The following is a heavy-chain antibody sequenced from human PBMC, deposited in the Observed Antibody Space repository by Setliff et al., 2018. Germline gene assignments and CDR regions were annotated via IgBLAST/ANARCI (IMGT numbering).Heavy chain of an antibody. D-gene: IGHD2-15*01. CDR3: ARDLVGYCSGGSCYDWDY. CDR1: GYTFTSYG. J-gene: IGHJ4*02. V-gene: IGHV1-18*01. CDR2: INAGNGNT. Sequence: GASVKVSCKASGYTFTSYGISWVRQAPGQGLEWMGWINAGNGNTNYAQKLQGRVTMTTDTSTSTAYMELRSLRYDDTAVYYCARDLVGYCSGGSCYDWDYWGQGTLVTVSS.